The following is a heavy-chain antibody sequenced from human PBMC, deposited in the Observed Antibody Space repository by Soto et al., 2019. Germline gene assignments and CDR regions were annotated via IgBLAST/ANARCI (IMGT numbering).Heavy chain of an antibody. V-gene: IGHV1-46*01. CDR3: AEKKGGGANDPPLDY. Sequence: ASVKVSCKASGYTFSRYHVHWVRQAPGQGLEWMAIINPSAGTTHYAQKFQGRVTLTRDTSTSTVYMELSSLRSEDTAAYYCAEKKGGGANDPPLDYWGKGSLVTVS. CDR1: GYTFSRYH. J-gene: IGHJ4*02. CDR2: INPSAGTT. D-gene: IGHD2-21*01.